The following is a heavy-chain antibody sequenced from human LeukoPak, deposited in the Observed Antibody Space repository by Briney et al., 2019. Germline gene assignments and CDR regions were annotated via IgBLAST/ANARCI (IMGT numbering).Heavy chain of an antibody. CDR2: INTNTGNP. J-gene: IGHJ4*02. V-gene: IGHV7-4-1*02. CDR1: GYTFTSYA. D-gene: IGHD3-10*01. Sequence: ASVKVSCKASGYTFTSYAMNWVRQAPGQGLEWMGWINTNTGNPTYAQGFTGRFVLSLDTSVSTAYLQISSLKAEDTAVYYCARETQLLWFGELLYLDYWGQGTLVTVSS. CDR3: ARETQLLWFGELLYLDY.